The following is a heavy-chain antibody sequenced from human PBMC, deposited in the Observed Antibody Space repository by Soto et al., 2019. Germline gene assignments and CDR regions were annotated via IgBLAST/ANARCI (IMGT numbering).Heavy chain of an antibody. Sequence: GGSLRLSCAASGFTFSGYAMSWVRQAPGKGLEWVSAISGSGGSTYYADSVKGRFTISRDNSKNTLYLQMNSLRAEDTAVYYCTYSGYDITFYYFDYWGQGTPVTVSS. J-gene: IGHJ4*02. D-gene: IGHD5-12*01. V-gene: IGHV3-23*01. CDR2: ISGSGGST. CDR1: GFTFSGYA. CDR3: TYSGYDITFYYFDY.